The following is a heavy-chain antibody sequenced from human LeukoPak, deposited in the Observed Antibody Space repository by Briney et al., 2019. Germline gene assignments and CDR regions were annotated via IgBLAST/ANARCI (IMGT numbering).Heavy chain of an antibody. J-gene: IGHJ4*01. CDR2: ISAYNGNT. Sequence: ASVKVSCKASGYTFTSYGISWVRQAPGQGLEWMGWISAYNGNTNYAQKLQGRVTMTTDTSTSTAYMELRSLRSDDTAVYYCARAGRVVPVARTFDYWGQGTLVTVSS. D-gene: IGHD2-2*01. V-gene: IGHV1-18*01. CDR3: ARAGRVVPVARTFDY. CDR1: GYTFTSYG.